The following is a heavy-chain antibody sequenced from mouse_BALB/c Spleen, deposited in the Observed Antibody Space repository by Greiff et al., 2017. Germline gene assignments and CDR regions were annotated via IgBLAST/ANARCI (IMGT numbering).Heavy chain of an antibody. CDR2: ISSGGST. CDR3: ARGRGYYDYDEVYYFDY. D-gene: IGHD2-4*01. CDR1: GFTFSSYA. Sequence: DVMLVESGGGLVKPGGSLKLSCAASGFTFSSYAMSWVRQTPEKRLEWVASISSGGSTYYPESVKGRFTISRDNARNILYLQMSSLRSEDTAMYYCARGRGYYDYDEVYYFDYWGQGTTLTVSS. V-gene: IGHV5-6-5*01. J-gene: IGHJ2*01.